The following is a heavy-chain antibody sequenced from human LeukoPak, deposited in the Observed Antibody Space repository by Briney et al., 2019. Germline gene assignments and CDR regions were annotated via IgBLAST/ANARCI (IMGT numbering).Heavy chain of an antibody. Sequence: PSETLSLTCTVSGGSISSYYWSWIRQPAGKGLEWIGRIYTSGSTNYNPSLKSRVTISVDTSKNQFSLKLSSVTAADTAVYYCARSPHYDFWSGYFPWGQGTLVTVSS. CDR1: GGSISSYY. CDR2: IYTSGST. CDR3: ARSPHYDFWSGYFP. D-gene: IGHD3-3*01. V-gene: IGHV4-4*07. J-gene: IGHJ5*02.